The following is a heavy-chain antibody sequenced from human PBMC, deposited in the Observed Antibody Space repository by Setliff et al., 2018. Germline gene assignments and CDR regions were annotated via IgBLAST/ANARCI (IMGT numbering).Heavy chain of an antibody. CDR2: ISGSGGST. J-gene: IGHJ5*02. D-gene: IGHD3-10*01. Sequence: GGSLRLSCAASGFTFSSYAMSWVRQAPGKGLEWVSAISGSGGSTYYADSVKGRFTISRDNSKNTLYLQINSLRAEVTAVYYCAKNGFGVVALGVNNWFDPWGQGTLVTVSS. CDR3: AKNGFGVVALGVNNWFDP. CDR1: GFTFSSYA. V-gene: IGHV3-23*01.